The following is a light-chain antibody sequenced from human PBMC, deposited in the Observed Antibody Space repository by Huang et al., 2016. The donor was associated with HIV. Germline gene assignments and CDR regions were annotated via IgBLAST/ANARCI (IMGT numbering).Light chain of an antibody. CDR3: QQYFGSPVT. CDR2: WAS. CDR1: QTVLYSSNSKNY. V-gene: IGKV4-1*01. Sequence: DIVMTQSPDSLAVSLGERAIINCKSSQTVLYSSNSKNYLAWYQQKPGQPPKRLFYWASTRESGVPDRFSGSGSGTDFTLTINNLQAEDVAVYYCQQYFGSPVTFGQGTKLEIK. J-gene: IGKJ2*01.